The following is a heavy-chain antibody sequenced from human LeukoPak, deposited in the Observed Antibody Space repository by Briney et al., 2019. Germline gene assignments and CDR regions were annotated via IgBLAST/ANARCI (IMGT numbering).Heavy chain of an antibody. CDR2: ISSSSSYI. D-gene: IGHD1-7*01. CDR1: GFTFSSYS. Sequence: PGGSLRLSCAASGFTFSSYSMNWVRQAPGKGLEWVSTISSSSSYIYYADSVKGRFTISRDNAKNSLYLQMNSLRAEDTAVYYCARVTITGTTKWFDPWGQGTLVTVSS. J-gene: IGHJ5*02. V-gene: IGHV3-21*01. CDR3: ARVTITGTTKWFDP.